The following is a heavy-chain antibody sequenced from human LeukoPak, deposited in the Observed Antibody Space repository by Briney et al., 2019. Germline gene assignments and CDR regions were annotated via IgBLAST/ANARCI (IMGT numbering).Heavy chain of an antibody. CDR1: GFTFSSYA. J-gene: IGHJ4*02. Sequence: GRSLRLSCAASGFTFSSYAMHWVRQAPGKALEWVAVISYDGSYKYYADSVKGRFTISRDNSKNTVYLQMNSLRAEDTALYYCTITMLRGVISGYFDYWGQGTLVTVSS. D-gene: IGHD3-10*01. CDR2: ISYDGSYK. CDR3: TITMLRGVISGYFDY. V-gene: IGHV3-30*01.